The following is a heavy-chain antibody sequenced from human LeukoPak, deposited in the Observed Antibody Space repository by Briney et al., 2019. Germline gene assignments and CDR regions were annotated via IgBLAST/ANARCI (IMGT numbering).Heavy chain of an antibody. Sequence: GGSLRLSCAASGFTFSSYAMSWDRQAPGKGLEWVSAISGSGGSTYYADSVKGRFTISRDNSKNTLYLQMNSLRAEDTAVYYCAKDNAYDFWSGYTRQTFDYWGQGTLVTVSS. CDR2: ISGSGGST. CDR1: GFTFSSYA. CDR3: AKDNAYDFWSGYTRQTFDY. V-gene: IGHV3-23*01. D-gene: IGHD3-3*01. J-gene: IGHJ4*02.